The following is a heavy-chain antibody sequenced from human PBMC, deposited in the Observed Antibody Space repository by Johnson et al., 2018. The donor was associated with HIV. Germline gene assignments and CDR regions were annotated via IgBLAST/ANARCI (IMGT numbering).Heavy chain of an antibody. CDR1: GFTVSSNY. CDR2: IYSGGST. V-gene: IGHV3-66*01. D-gene: IGHD5/OR15-5a*01. Sequence: VQLVESGGGLVQPGGSLRLSCAASGFTVSSNYMSWVRQAPGKGLEWVSVIYSGGSTYYADSVTGRFTISRDNSKNTLYLQMNSLRAEDTAVYYCARLSKGGFDAFDIWGQGTMVTVSS. J-gene: IGHJ3*02. CDR3: ARLSKGGFDAFDI.